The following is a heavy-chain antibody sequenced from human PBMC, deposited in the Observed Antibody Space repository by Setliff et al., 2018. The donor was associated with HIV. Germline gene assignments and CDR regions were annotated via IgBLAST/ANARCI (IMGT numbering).Heavy chain of an antibody. CDR2: ISYDGNNK. CDR1: GFTFSSYA. Sequence: GGSLRLSCAASGFTFSSYAMHWVRQAPGKGLEWVAVISYDGNNKYYADSVKGRFIIPRDNSKNSLFLQINSLRAADTGVYYCARGGCNGNICYDSRGWFDPWGQGTLVTVSS. D-gene: IGHD2-15*01. J-gene: IGHJ5*02. CDR3: ARGGCNGNICYDSRGWFDP. V-gene: IGHV3-30*04.